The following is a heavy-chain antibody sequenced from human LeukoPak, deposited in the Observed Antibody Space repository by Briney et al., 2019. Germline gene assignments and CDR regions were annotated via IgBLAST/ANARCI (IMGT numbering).Heavy chain of an antibody. V-gene: IGHV4-34*01. CDR2: INHSGST. CDR3: AREGGFDY. D-gene: IGHD3-16*01. Sequence: SETLSLTCAVYGGSFSGYYWNWIRQPPGKGLEWIGEINHSGSTNYNPSLKSRVTISVDTSKNQFSLKLSSVTAADTAVYYCAREGGFDYWGQGTLVTVSS. J-gene: IGHJ4*02. CDR1: GGSFSGYY.